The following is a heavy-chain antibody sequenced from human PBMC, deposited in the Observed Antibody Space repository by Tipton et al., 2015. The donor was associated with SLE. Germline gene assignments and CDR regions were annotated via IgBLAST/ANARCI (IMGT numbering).Heavy chain of an antibody. CDR3: AIPDPNYYDSSGHDYFDN. CDR1: GFTFSDYG. CDR2: IRYDGSQK. Sequence: SLRLSCAASGFTFSDYGFHWVRQAPGKGLEWVVFIRYDGSQKYIDSVKGRFTISRDNSKNTLYLQMNSLRAEDTAVYYCAIPDPNYYDSSGHDYFDNWGQGTLVTVSS. D-gene: IGHD3-22*01. J-gene: IGHJ4*02. V-gene: IGHV3-30*02.